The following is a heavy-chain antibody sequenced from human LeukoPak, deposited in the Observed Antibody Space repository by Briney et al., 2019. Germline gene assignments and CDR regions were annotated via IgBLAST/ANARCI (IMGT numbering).Heavy chain of an antibody. CDR2: INHSGST. D-gene: IGHD6-19*01. Sequence: PSETLSLTCAVYGGSFSGYYWSWIRQPPGKGLEWIGEINHSGSTNYNPSLKSRVTISVDTSKNQFSLKLSSVTAADTAVYYCARGLPNGQWLGDYVGHYFDYWGQGTLVTVSS. CDR1: GGSFSGYY. CDR3: ARGLPNGQWLGDYVGHYFDY. J-gene: IGHJ4*02. V-gene: IGHV4-34*01.